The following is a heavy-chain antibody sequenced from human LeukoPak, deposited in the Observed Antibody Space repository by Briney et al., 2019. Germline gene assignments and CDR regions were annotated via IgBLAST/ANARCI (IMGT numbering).Heavy chain of an antibody. CDR2: IHSGST. D-gene: IGHD6-13*01. CDR1: GGPIRSYY. Sequence: SETLSLTCTVSGGPIRSYYGSWIRQPPGKGLDWIGYIHSGSTNYNPSLQSRVTISVDMSKNQFSVTLSSVTAADTAMYYCARAPYSSSWMYFDSWGQGALVTVSS. J-gene: IGHJ4*02. CDR3: ARAPYSSSWMYFDS. V-gene: IGHV4-59*01.